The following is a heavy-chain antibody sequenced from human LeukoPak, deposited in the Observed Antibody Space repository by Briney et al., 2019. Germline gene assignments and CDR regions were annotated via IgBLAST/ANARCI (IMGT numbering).Heavy chain of an antibody. CDR2: TYYRSKWYK. Sequence: SQTLSLTCAISGDSVSSNSATWSWIRQSPSRGLEWLGRTYYRSKWYKYYAVSVKSRITINPDTSKNQFSLQLNSVTPEDTAVYYCAREPSYFQHWGQGTLVTVSS. CDR3: AREPSYFQH. CDR1: GDSVSSNSAT. V-gene: IGHV6-1*01. J-gene: IGHJ1*01.